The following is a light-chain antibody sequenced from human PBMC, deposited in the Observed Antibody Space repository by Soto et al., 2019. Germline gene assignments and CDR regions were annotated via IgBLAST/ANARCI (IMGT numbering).Light chain of an antibody. CDR1: RSVSNSY. J-gene: IGKJ2*01. CDR2: GAS. Sequence: EFVLTQSPGTLSLSPGERATLSCRASRSVSNSYLAWYQQKPGQAPRLLIFGASTRATGIPARFSGSGSGTEFTLTISSLQSEDFAVYYCQQYNKWPPYTFGQGTKVDIK. CDR3: QQYNKWPPYT. V-gene: IGKV3-15*01.